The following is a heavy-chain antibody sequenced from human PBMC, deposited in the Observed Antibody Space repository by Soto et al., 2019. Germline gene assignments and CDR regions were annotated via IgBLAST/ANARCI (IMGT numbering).Heavy chain of an antibody. CDR2: IYYSGST. CDR3: ARHNPSEWAEYNWFDP. D-gene: IGHD3-3*01. V-gene: IGHV4-39*01. J-gene: IGHJ5*02. Sequence: SETLSLTCTVSGGSISSSSYYWGWIRQPPGKGLEWIGSIYYSGSTYYNPSLKSRVTISVDTSKNQFSLKLSSVTAADTAVYYCARHNPSEWAEYNWFDPWGQGTLVTVSS. CDR1: GGSISSSSYY.